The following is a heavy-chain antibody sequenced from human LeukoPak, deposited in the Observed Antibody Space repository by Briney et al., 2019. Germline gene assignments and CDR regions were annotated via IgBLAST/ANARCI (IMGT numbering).Heavy chain of an antibody. J-gene: IGHJ3*02. CDR3: ARDGFSGYYHYAFDI. V-gene: IGHV4-31*03. Sequence: PSQTLSLTCTVSGGSISSGGYYWSWIRQHPGKGLEWIGYIYYSGSTYYNPSLKSRVTISVDTSKNQFSLKLSSVTAADTAVYYCARDGFSGYYHYAFDIWGQGTMVTVSS. D-gene: IGHD3-22*01. CDR1: GGSISSGGYY. CDR2: IYYSGST.